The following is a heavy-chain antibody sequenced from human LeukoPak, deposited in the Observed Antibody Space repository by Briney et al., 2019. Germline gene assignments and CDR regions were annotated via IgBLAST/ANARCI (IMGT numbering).Heavy chain of an antibody. D-gene: IGHD3-16*02. CDR1: GFTFSNYG. J-gene: IGHJ4*02. V-gene: IGHV3-30*02. CDR3: AKDAPIGY. CDR2: IRYDGSNK. Sequence: PGGSLRLSRAASGFTFSNYGLHWVRQAPGKGLEWVAFIRYDGSNKYYADSVKGRFTISRDNSENTLYLQMNSLRPEDTAVYYCAKDAPIGYWGQGTLVTVSS.